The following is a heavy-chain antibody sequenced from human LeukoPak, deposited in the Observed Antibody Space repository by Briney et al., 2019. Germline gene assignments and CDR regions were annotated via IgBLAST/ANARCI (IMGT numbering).Heavy chain of an antibody. D-gene: IGHD3-10*01. V-gene: IGHV1-2*02. CDR2: INPNSGGT. J-gene: IGHJ5*02. CDR3: AREYYGSGSYSWFDP. Sequence: ASVKVSCKASGYTFTSYGISWVRQAPGQGLEWMGWINPNSGGTNYAQKFQGRVTMTRDTSISTAYMELSRLRSDDTAVYYCAREYYGSGSYSWFDPWGQGTLVTVSS. CDR1: GYTFTSYG.